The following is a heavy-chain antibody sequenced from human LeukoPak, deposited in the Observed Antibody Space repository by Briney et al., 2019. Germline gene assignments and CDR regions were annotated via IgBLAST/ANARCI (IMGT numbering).Heavy chain of an antibody. CDR2: ISHSGST. Sequence: SETLSLTCAVYGGSFSGYYWSWIRQPPGKGLEWIGEISHSGSTNYNPSLKSRVTISVATSKDQFSLNPSSVTAAETAVYYRARSPSWYDAFDIWGQGTMVTVSS. CDR1: GGSFSGYY. J-gene: IGHJ3*02. V-gene: IGHV4-34*01. CDR3: ARSPSWYDAFDI. D-gene: IGHD6-13*01.